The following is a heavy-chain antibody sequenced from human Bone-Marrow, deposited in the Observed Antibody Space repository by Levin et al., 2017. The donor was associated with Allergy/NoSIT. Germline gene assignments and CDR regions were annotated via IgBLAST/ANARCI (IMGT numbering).Heavy chain of an antibody. V-gene: IGHV3-13*01. J-gene: IGHJ3*02. Sequence: GGSLRLSCAAPGFTFRTHDMHWVRQGTGKGLEWVSTIGTAGDTYYPDSVRGRFTISRENAKNSLYLQMNGLSAGDTAVYYCARYNYEYNALDIWGQGTMVTVSS. CDR3: ARYNYEYNALDI. D-gene: IGHD5-18*01. CDR2: IGTAGDT. CDR1: GFTFRTHD.